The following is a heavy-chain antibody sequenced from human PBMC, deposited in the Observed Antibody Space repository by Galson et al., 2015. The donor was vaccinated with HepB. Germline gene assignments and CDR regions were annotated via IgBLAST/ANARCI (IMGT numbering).Heavy chain of an antibody. CDR1: RFSVSTYA. CDR2: ISYDGKDK. V-gene: IGHV3-30*04. CDR3: ARDYKKQLLWFYGMDV. J-gene: IGHJ6*02. D-gene: IGHD3-9*01. Sequence: SQRLSCAASRFSVSTYAMHWVRQAPGRGLEWLAVISYDGKDKYYTDSAKGRLSVSRDTSENTLYLNIDSVTPEDTAVYFCARDYKKQLLWFYGMDVWGQGTTVIVSS.